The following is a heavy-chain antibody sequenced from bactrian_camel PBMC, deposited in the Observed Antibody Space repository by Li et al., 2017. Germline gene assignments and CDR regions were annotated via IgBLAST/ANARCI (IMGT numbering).Heavy chain of an antibody. D-gene: IGHD2*01. V-gene: IGHV3S53*01. CDR3: AASTRYISAIVAVVPSFAN. J-gene: IGHJ4*01. Sequence: VQLVESGGGSVDPGGSLRLSCAASGDISSGWCMGWFRQASGKERLGVATIDRDGTTDYADSVKGRFTISKDNAKGTLYLQMTNLKPDDTAMYYCAASTRYISAIVAVVPSFANRGQGTQVTVS. CDR1: GDISSGWC. CDR2: IDRDGTT.